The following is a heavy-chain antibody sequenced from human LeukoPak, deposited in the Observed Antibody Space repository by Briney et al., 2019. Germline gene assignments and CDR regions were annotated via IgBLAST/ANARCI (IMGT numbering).Heavy chain of an antibody. Sequence: ASVKVSCKASGYTFTGYYMHWVRQAPGQGLEWMGWINPNSGATNYAQQFQGRVTMTRDTSNSTAYMVLSRLRSDDTAVYYCARDMVGYYDILTGYREGAEYFQHWGQGTLVTVSS. V-gene: IGHV1-2*02. J-gene: IGHJ1*01. D-gene: IGHD3-9*01. CDR2: INPNSGAT. CDR1: GYTFTGYY. CDR3: ARDMVGYYDILTGYREGAEYFQH.